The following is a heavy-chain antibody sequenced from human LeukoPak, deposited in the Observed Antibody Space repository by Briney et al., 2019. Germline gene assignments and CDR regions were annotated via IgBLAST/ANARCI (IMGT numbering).Heavy chain of an antibody. CDR3: AKIRAVPLDCFDY. V-gene: IGHV3-21*01. D-gene: IGHD1-26*01. CDR1: GFTFSSYS. CDR2: ISSSSSYI. Sequence: GGSLRLSCAASGFTFSSYSMNWVRQAPGKGLEWVSSISSSSSYIYYADSVKGRFTISRDNAKNSLYLQMNSLRAEDTAVYYCAKIRAVPLDCFDYWGQGTLVTVSS. J-gene: IGHJ4*02.